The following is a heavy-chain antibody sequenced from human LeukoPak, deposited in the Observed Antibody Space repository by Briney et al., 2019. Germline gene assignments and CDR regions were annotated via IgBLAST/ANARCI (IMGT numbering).Heavy chain of an antibody. CDR3: ARDLGYCSSTSCYIGY. J-gene: IGHJ4*02. CDR1: GYTFTSHG. D-gene: IGHD2-2*02. CDR2: INPNSGGT. V-gene: IGHV1-2*02. Sequence: ASVKVSCKASGYTFTSHGINWVRQAPGQGLEWMGWINPNSGGTNYAQKFQGRVTMTRDTSISTAYMELSRLRSDDTAVYYCARDLGYCSSTSCYIGYWGQGTLVTVSS.